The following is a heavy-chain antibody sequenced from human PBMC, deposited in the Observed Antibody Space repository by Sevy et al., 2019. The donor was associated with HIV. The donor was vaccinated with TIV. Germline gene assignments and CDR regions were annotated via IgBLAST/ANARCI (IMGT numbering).Heavy chain of an antibody. Sequence: ASVKVSCKASGYTFIDYYIHWVRQAPGQALEWTGRINPNSGATNDAQKFQDRVTMTRDTSISTSYMELRRLRSDDTAVYYCAREDYYDASGGWVDPWGQGTLVTVSS. CDR1: GYTFIDYY. V-gene: IGHV1-2*06. D-gene: IGHD3-22*01. J-gene: IGHJ5*02. CDR3: AREDYYDASGGWVDP. CDR2: INPNSGAT.